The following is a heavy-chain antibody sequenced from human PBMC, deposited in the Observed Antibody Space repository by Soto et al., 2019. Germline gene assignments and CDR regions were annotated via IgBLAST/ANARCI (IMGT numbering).Heavy chain of an antibody. CDR1: GYSFTSYW. CDR3: ARQEYYYDSSGYYQVSFFDY. D-gene: IGHD3-22*01. J-gene: IGHJ4*02. V-gene: IGHV5-51*01. CDR2: IYPGDSDT. Sequence: PGESLKISCKGSGYSFTSYWIGWVRQMPGKGLEWMGIIYPGDSDTRYSPSFQGQVTISADKSISTAYLQWSSLKASDTAMYYCARQEYYYDSSGYYQVSFFDYWGQGTLVTV.